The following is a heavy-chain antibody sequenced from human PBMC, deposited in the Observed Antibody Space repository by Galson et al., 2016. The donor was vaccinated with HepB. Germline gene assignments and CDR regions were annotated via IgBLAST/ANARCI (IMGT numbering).Heavy chain of an antibody. CDR1: GGSVSSPFYY. CDR2: IYYNGDT. J-gene: IGHJ4*02. V-gene: IGHV4-39*01. CDR3: AKIRVTGSAVLPWD. Sequence: ETLSLTCNVSGGSVSSPFYYWGWIRQPPGRGLEFIGTIYYNGDTHYQSSLKSRITISVDASMNLFSLQVTSVTAADTAVYYCAKIRVTGSAVLPWDWGPGILVTVSS. D-gene: IGHD3-10*01.